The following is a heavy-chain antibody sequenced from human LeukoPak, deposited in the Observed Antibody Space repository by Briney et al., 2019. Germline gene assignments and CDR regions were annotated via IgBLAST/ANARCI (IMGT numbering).Heavy chain of an antibody. D-gene: IGHD3-9*01. CDR3: VREIDTWDFDY. CDR2: ISEGGGNI. J-gene: IGHJ4*02. V-gene: IGHV3-21*01. Sequence: GGSQRLSCEASGFIFSSYTMNWIRQAPGKGLEWVASISEGGGNIYYAQSVKGRFTISRDNAKKSLYLQMDSLGVEDTALYYCVREIDTWDFDYWGQGTLVTVSS. CDR1: GFIFSSYT.